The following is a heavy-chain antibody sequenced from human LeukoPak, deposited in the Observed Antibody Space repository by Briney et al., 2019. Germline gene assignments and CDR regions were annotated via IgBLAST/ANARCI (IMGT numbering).Heavy chain of an antibody. CDR2: IYYSGST. Sequence: SQTLSLTCTVSGGSISSGGYYWRWLRQHPGKGLEWIGYIYYSGSTYYNPSLKSRVTISVDTSKNQFSLKLSSVTAADTAVYYCARAPGVYYYDSSGYYLDAFDIWGQGTMVTVSS. CDR1: GGSISSGGYY. D-gene: IGHD3-22*01. CDR3: ARAPGVYYYDSSGYYLDAFDI. V-gene: IGHV4-31*03. J-gene: IGHJ3*02.